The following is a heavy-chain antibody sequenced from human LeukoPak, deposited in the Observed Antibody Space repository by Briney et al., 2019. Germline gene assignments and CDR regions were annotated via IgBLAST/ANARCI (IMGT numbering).Heavy chain of an antibody. Sequence: GASVKVSCKASGGTFSSYAISWVRQAPGQGLEWMGRIIPILGIANYAQKFQGRVTITADKSTSTAYMELSSLRSEDKAVYYCARGSITIFGVVIPWFDPWGQGTLVTVSS. J-gene: IGHJ5*02. CDR1: GGTFSSYA. D-gene: IGHD3-3*01. CDR2: IIPILGIA. CDR3: ARGSITIFGVVIPWFDP. V-gene: IGHV1-69*04.